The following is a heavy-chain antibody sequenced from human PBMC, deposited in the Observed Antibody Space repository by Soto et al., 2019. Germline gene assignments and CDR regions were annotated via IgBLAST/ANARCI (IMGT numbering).Heavy chain of an antibody. D-gene: IGHD3-10*01. CDR2: ISGGGDTP. CDR3: AKGRGGSGSLTPRVDF. J-gene: IGHJ4*02. V-gene: IGHV3-23*01. CDR1: GFTFNNYA. Sequence: EVQLLESGGGLVQPGGSLRLSCAASGFTFNNYAMTWDRQAPGKGLEWVSAISGGGDTPSYADSVKGRFTVSRDGSKNTRYLHMSSLRAEDTALYYCAKGRGGSGSLTPRVDFWGQGTLVTVSS.